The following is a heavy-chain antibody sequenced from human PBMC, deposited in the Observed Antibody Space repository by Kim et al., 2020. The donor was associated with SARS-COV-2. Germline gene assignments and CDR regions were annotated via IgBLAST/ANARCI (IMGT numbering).Heavy chain of an antibody. Sequence: GGSLRLSCAASGFTFRSYSMNWVRQAPGKGLEWVSYISSSSTIYYADSVKGRFTISRDNAQNSLYLQMNSLRDEDTAVYYCAKDRYQSLYATFDNWGQGT. CDR3: AKDRYQSLYATFDN. D-gene: IGHD2-2*02. J-gene: IGHJ4*02. CDR2: ISSSSTI. CDR1: GFTFRSYS. V-gene: IGHV3-48*02.